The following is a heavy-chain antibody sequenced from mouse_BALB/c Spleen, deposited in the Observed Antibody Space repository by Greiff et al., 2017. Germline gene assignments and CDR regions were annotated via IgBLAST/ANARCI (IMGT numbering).Heavy chain of an antibody. CDR1: GYTFTDYN. Sequence: EVQLVESGPELVKPGASVKISCKASGYTFTDYNMHWVKQSHGKSLEWIGYIYPYNGGTGYNQKFKSKATLTVDNSSSTANMELRSLTSEDSAVYYCARHGYYPYWYFDVWGAGTTVTVSS. CDR2: IYPYNGGT. J-gene: IGHJ1*01. CDR3: ARHGYYPYWYFDV. D-gene: IGHD2-3*01. V-gene: IGHV1S29*02.